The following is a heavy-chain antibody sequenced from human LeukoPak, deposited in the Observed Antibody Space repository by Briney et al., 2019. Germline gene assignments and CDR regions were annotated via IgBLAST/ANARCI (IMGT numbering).Heavy chain of an antibody. Sequence: GGSLRLSCAASGFTFSNYAMRWVRQAPGKGLEWVSSISSRSSYIYYADSVKGRFTISRDNAKNSLYLQMNSLRARDTAVYYCARDSGSGYDVSVFDNWGQGTLVTVSS. CDR2: ISSRSSYI. J-gene: IGHJ4*02. V-gene: IGHV3-21*01. CDR1: GFTFSNYA. CDR3: ARDSGSGYDVSVFDN. D-gene: IGHD5-12*01.